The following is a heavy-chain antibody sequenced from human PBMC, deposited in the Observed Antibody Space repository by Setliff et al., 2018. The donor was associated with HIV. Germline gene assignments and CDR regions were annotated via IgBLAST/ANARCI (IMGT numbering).Heavy chain of an antibody. CDR1: GYSISSGYY. CDR3: ARDRAGYYERYWHFDL. Sequence: SETLSLTCAVSGYSISSGYYWGWIRQPPGKGLEWIGEINRSGSTNYNPSLKSRVTVSVDTSKSQFSLKLSSVTAADTAVYHCARDRAGYYERYWHFDLWGRGTLVTVSS. J-gene: IGHJ2*01. V-gene: IGHV4-38-2*02. CDR2: INRSGST. D-gene: IGHD3-22*01.